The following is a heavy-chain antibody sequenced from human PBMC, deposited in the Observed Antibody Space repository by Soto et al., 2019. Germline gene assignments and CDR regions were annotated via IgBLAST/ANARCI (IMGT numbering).Heavy chain of an antibody. CDR2: IWYDGSNK. Sequence: QVQLVESGGGVVQPGRSLRLSCAASGFTISSYGMHWVRQAPGKGLEWVAVIWYDGSNKYYADSVKGRFTISRDNSKNTLYLQMNSLRAEDTAVYYCARGLYYDYIWGSSNIPIHMDVWGKGTTVTVSS. CDR3: ARGLYYDYIWGSSNIPIHMDV. CDR1: GFTISSYG. J-gene: IGHJ6*03. V-gene: IGHV3-33*01. D-gene: IGHD3-16*01.